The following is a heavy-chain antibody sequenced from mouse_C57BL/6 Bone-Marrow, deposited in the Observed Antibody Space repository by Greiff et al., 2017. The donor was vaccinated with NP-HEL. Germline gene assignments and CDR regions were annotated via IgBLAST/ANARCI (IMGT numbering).Heavy chain of an antibody. J-gene: IGHJ2*01. CDR2: INPNYGTT. CDR3: ARRGYGSSHFDY. D-gene: IGHD1-1*01. CDR1: GYTFTDYN. Sequence: EVQLQQSGPELVKPGASVKIPCKASGYTFTDYNMDWVKQSHGKSLEWIGDINPNYGTTSYNQKFKGKATLTVDQSSSTAYMQLNSLTSEDSAVYYCARRGYGSSHFDYWGQGTTLTVSS. V-gene: IGHV1-39*01.